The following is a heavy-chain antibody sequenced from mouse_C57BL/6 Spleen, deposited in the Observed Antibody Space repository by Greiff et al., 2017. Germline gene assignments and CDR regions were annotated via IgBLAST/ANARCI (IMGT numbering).Heavy chain of an antibody. J-gene: IGHJ2*01. V-gene: IGHV1-22*01. D-gene: IGHD2-14*01. CDR2: INPNNGGT. CDR1: GYTFTDYN. Sequence: EVQLQQSGPELVKPGASVKMSCKASGYTFTDYNMHWVKQSHGKSLEWIGYINPNNGGTSYNQKFKGKATLTVNKSSSTAYMELRSLTSEDSAVYYCGGGVRGYFDYWGQGTTLTVSS. CDR3: GGGVRGYFDY.